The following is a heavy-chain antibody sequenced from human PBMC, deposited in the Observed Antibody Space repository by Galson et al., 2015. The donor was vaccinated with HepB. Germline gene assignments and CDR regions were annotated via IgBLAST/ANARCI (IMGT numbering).Heavy chain of an antibody. Sequence: SLRLSCAASGFTFSSYAMHWVRRAPGKGLEWVAVISYDGSNKYYADSVKGRFTISRDNSKNTLYLQMNSLRAEDTAVYYCARVGSRWYAAYYYYGMDVWGQGTPVTVSS. J-gene: IGHJ6*02. CDR1: GFTFSSYA. CDR2: ISYDGSNK. CDR3: ARVGSRWYAAYYYYGMDV. V-gene: IGHV3-30*04. D-gene: IGHD6-13*01.